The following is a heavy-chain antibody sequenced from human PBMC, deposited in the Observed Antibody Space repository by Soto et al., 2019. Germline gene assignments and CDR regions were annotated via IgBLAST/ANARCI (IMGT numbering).Heavy chain of an antibody. Sequence: GGSLRLSCAASRFTFSTSAMHWVRQAPGKGLEWVTCISSSGSSAYYADSVKGRFTISRDNSRNSLYLQMNSLRDEDTALYYFVIXCSAALCYGVSTRSFDYWGQGALVTVSS. CDR2: ISSSGSSA. V-gene: IGHV3-48*03. CDR1: RFTFSTSA. CDR3: VIXCSAALCYGVSTRSFDY. J-gene: IGHJ4*02. D-gene: IGHD2-15*01.